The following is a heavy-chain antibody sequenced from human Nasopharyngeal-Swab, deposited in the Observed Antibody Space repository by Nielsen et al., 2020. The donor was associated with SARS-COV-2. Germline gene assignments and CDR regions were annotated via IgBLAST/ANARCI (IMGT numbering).Heavy chain of an antibody. V-gene: IGHV3-74*01. J-gene: IGHJ4*02. D-gene: IGHD3-22*01. Sequence: GGSLRLSCAASGFTFTDYWMHWVRQAPGKGLVWVSRINSDGSSTSYADSVKGRFTISRDNAKNTLYLQMNSLRAEDTAVYYCAREGVGYYDSSGYYLWGQGTLVTVSS. CDR3: AREGVGYYDSSGYYL. CDR2: INSDGSST. CDR1: GFTFTDYW.